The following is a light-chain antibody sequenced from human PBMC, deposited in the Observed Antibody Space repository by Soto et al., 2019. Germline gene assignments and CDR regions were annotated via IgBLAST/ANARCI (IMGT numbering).Light chain of an antibody. CDR3: TSYTITSPYV. CDR1: SSDIGRYNF. Sequence: SALTQPASMSGSPGQSITISCTGTSSDIGRYNFVSWYQHHPGKAPKLIIYEATKRPSGVSYRFSGSKSGNTASLTISGLQAEDEADYYYTSYTITSPYVFGTGTKVTVL. V-gene: IGLV2-14*01. CDR2: EAT. J-gene: IGLJ1*01.